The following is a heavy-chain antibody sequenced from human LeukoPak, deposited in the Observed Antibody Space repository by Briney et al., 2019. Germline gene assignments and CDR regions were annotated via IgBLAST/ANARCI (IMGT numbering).Heavy chain of an antibody. J-gene: IGHJ4*02. Sequence: GGALRLSCADSGFTFSSYRMNWVRQAPGKGGEWVSSISSSSSYIYYADSVKGRFTISRDNAKNSLYLQMNSLRAEDTAVYYCASPGGTFYYWGQGTLVTVSS. V-gene: IGHV3-21*01. CDR2: ISSSSSYI. CDR1: GFTFSSYR. CDR3: ASPGGTFYY. D-gene: IGHD1-1*01.